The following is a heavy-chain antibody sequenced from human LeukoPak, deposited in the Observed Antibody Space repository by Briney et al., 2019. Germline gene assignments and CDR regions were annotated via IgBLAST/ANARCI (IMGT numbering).Heavy chain of an antibody. CDR1: GGSFSGYY. V-gene: IGHV4-34*01. D-gene: IGHD6-19*01. Sequence: SETLSLTCAVYGGSFSGYYWSWIRQPPGKGLEWIGEINHSGSTNYNPSLKSRVTISVDTSKNQFSLKLSSVTAADTAVYYCAREKYSSGWYRPKNWFDPWGQGTLVTVSS. CDR2: INHSGST. J-gene: IGHJ5*02. CDR3: AREKYSSGWYRPKNWFDP.